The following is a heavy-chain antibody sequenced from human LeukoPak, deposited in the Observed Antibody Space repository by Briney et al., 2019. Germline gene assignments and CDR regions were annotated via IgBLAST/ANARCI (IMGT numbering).Heavy chain of an antibody. V-gene: IGHV7-4-1*02. CDR1: GYTFTSYA. CDR2: INTNTGNP. Sequence: EASVKVSCKASGYTFTSYAMNWVRQAPGQGLEWMGWINTNTGNPTYAQGFTGRFVFSLDTSVSTAYLQISSLKAEVTAVYYCAREDTRLPYDNWFDPWGQGTLVTVSS. J-gene: IGHJ5*02. CDR3: AREDTRLPYDNWFDP. D-gene: IGHD3-3*01.